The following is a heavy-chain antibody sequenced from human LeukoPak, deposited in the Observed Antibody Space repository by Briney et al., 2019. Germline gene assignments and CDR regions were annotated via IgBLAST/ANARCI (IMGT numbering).Heavy chain of an antibody. CDR3: ATPAGLAVGGPGYYYGMDV. Sequence: SGTLSLTCTVSGGSVSSSSYYWGWIRHPPGKGLEWIGSIYYSGSTYYNPSLSSRVTISVDTSKNHFSQKLSSVTAADTAVSYCATPAGLAVGGPGYYYGMDVWGQGTTVTVSS. D-gene: IGHD6-19*01. J-gene: IGHJ6*02. CDR1: GGSVSSSSYY. CDR2: IYYSGST. V-gene: IGHV4-39*02.